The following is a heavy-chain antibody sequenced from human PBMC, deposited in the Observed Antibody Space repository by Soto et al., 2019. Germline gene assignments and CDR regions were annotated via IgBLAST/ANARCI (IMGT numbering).Heavy chain of an antibody. CDR2: INPNSGGT. CDR1: GYTFTGYY. V-gene: IGHV1-2*04. CDR3: ARGGLELYYYYGMDV. D-gene: IGHD1-7*01. Sequence: ASVKVSCKASGYTFTGYYMHWVRQAPGQGLEWMGWINPNSGGTNYAQKFQGWVTMTRDTSISTAYMELSRLRSDDTAVYYCARGGLELYYYYGMDVWSKGTTVTV. J-gene: IGHJ6*04.